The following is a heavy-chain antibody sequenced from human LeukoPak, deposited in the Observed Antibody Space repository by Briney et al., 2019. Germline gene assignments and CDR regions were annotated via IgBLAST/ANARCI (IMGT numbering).Heavy chain of an antibody. D-gene: IGHD6-19*01. CDR2: ISTSGNT. V-gene: IGHV3-23*01. J-gene: IGHJ4*02. CDR3: TKDHDSTGLYQDRDY. CDR1: GFTFSRYA. Sequence: PGGSLTLSCAASGFTFSRYAMNWVRPAPGKGLEWVSTISTSGNTHYADSVKGRFTITRDNSKNTLYLQMNSLRDEDTAIYYCTKDHDSTGLYQDRDYWGQGTLVTISS.